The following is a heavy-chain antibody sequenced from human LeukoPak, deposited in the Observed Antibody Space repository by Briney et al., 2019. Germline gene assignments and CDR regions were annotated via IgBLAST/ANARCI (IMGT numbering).Heavy chain of an antibody. CDR2: IYTSGST. Sequence: SETLSLTCTVSGGSISSYYWSWIRQPAGKGLEWIGRIYTSGSTNYNPSLKSRVTMSVDTSKNQFSLKLSSVTAADTAVYYCARDGDCSSTSCPFDIWGQGTMVTVSS. V-gene: IGHV4-4*07. D-gene: IGHD2-2*01. J-gene: IGHJ3*02. CDR3: ARDGDCSSTSCPFDI. CDR1: GGSISSYY.